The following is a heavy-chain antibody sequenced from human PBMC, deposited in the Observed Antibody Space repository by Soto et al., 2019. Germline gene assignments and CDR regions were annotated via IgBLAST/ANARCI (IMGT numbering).Heavy chain of an antibody. CDR1: GDSVSSNSAA. CDR3: ARDCTNGVCYPSYHYGMDV. J-gene: IGHJ6*02. Sequence: SQTLSLTCAISGDSVSSNSAAWNWIRQSLSRGLEWLGRTYYRSKWYNDYAVSVKSRITINPDTSKNQFSLQLNSVTPEDTAVYYCARDCTNGVCYPSYHYGMDVWGQGTTVTVSS. V-gene: IGHV6-1*01. CDR2: TYYRSKWYN. D-gene: IGHD2-8*01.